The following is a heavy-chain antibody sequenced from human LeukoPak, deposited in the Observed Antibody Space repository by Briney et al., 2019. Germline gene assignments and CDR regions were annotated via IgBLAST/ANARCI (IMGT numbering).Heavy chain of an antibody. Sequence: PSETLSLTCAVYGGSFSGYYWSWIRQPPGKGLEWIGEVNHSGSTNYNPSLKSRVTISVDTSKNQFSLKLGSVTAADTAVYYCARGRRGIALVVYATRSDAFDIWGQGTMVAVSS. J-gene: IGHJ3*02. CDR3: ARGRRGIALVVYATRSDAFDI. CDR2: VNHSGST. D-gene: IGHD2-8*02. V-gene: IGHV4-34*01. CDR1: GGSFSGYY.